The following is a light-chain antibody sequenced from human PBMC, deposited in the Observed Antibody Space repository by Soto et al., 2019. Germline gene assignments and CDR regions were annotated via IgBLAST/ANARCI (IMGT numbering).Light chain of an antibody. CDR2: DAS. CDR1: QRIGSW. V-gene: IGKV1-5*01. J-gene: IGKJ2*01. CDR3: LHYYTYPLT. Sequence: DIKMTQSPSTLSASVGDRVSMTCRASQRIGSWLAWYQQKPGKVPKLLIYDASTLTSGVPSRFSGSGSGTEFTLSITSLQPDDFATYYCLHYYTYPLTFGQGTKVDI.